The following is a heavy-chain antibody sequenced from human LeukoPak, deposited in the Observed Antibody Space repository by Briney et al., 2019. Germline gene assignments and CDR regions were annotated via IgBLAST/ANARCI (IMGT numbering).Heavy chain of an antibody. V-gene: IGHV4-30-4*07. CDR3: ARVASSGFFGSVTDAFDI. J-gene: IGHJ3*02. D-gene: IGHD3-22*01. Sequence: SETLSLTCAVSGGSISSGGYSWSWIRQPPGKGLEWIGYIYYSGSTYYNPSLKCRVTISVDTSKNQFSLKLSSVTAADTAVYYCARVASSGFFGSVTDAFDIWGQGTMVTVSS. CDR1: GGSISSGGYS. CDR2: IYYSGST.